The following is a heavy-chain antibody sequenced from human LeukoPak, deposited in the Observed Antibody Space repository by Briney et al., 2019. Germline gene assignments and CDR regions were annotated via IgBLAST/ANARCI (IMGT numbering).Heavy chain of an antibody. J-gene: IGHJ4*02. V-gene: IGHV1-18*01. CDR1: GYTFSSYG. Sequence: GASVKVSCKASGYTFSSYGLSWVRQAPGQGLEWLGWISAYNGNTNYAQKFQGRVTMTTDTSTSTVYMELRSLRSDDTAVYYCARDAPGVSGVFDYWGQGTLVTVSS. CDR3: ARDAPGVSGVFDY. CDR2: ISAYNGNT. D-gene: IGHD2-8*01.